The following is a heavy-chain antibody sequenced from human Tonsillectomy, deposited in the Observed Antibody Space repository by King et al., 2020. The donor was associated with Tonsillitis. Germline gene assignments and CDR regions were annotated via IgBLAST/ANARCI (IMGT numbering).Heavy chain of an antibody. Sequence: LQLQESGPGLVKPSETLSLTCTVSGGSISSSSYYWGWIRQPPGKGLEWIGSIYYSGSTYYNPSLKSRVTISVDTSKNQFSLKLSSVTAADTAVYYCASPFAPAYYYDSSGPTQFDYWGQGTLVTVSS. CDR1: GGSISSSSYY. V-gene: IGHV4-39*01. CDR2: IYYSGST. J-gene: IGHJ4*02. D-gene: IGHD3-22*01. CDR3: ASPFAPAYYYDSSGPTQFDY.